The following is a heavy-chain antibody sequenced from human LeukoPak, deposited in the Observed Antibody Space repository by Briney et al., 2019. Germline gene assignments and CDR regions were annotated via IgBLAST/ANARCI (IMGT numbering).Heavy chain of an antibody. Sequence: PSETLSLTCTVSGGSITSRSYYWGWIRQPPGKGLERIGSIYYSGSTYYNPSLKSRVTISVDTSKNQFSLKLSSVTAADTAVYYCAIFERTTVVTRTNTPWGQGTLVTVSS. J-gene: IGHJ5*02. CDR2: IYYSGST. V-gene: IGHV4-39*01. CDR3: AIFERTTVVTRTNTP. CDR1: GGSITSRSYY. D-gene: IGHD4-23*01.